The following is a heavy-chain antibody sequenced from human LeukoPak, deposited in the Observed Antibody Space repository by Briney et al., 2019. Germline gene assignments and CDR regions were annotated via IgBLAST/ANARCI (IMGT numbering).Heavy chain of an antibody. J-gene: IGHJ6*03. CDR2: IYRSGST. CDR1: GYSINSGYY. D-gene: IGHD2-2*01. Sequence: SETLSLTCTVSGYSINSGYYWVWIRQPPVKGLEWIGSIYRSGSTNYNPSLKSRVTISVDTSKNQFSLKVSSVTAADTAVYYCARGDCSSTICYSPMDVWGKGTTVTVSS. V-gene: IGHV4-38-2*02. CDR3: ARGDCSSTICYSPMDV.